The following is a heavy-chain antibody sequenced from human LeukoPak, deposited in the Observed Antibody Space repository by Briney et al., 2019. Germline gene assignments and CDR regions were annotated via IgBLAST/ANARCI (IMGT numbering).Heavy chain of an antibody. J-gene: IGHJ5*02. CDR3: ATFQDGFDP. Sequence: SETLSLTCTVSGGSISSYYWSWIRQPPGKGLEWIGYIYYSGSTNYNSSLKSRVTMSVDTSKNQFSLKLCSVTAADTAVYYCATFQDGFDPWGQGTLVTGPS. CDR1: GGSISSYY. CDR2: IYYSGST. V-gene: IGHV4-59*01. D-gene: IGHD2-21*01.